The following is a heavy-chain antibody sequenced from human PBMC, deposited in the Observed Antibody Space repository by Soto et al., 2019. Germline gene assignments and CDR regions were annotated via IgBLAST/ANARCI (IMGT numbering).Heavy chain of an antibody. D-gene: IGHD6-13*01. CDR3: ARRQISPPTRGAASARGGMDV. Sequence: QVQLVESGGGVVQSGRSLRLSCAASGFNFNNYGMHWVRQAPGKGLEWVAVIWNDGNGYYYANSVKGRFTISRDNSKNTLYLQMSSLRAEDTAVYYCARRQISPPTRGAASARGGMDVWGQGTTVTVSS. CDR1: GFNFNNYG. CDR2: IWNDGNGY. J-gene: IGHJ6*02. V-gene: IGHV3-33*01.